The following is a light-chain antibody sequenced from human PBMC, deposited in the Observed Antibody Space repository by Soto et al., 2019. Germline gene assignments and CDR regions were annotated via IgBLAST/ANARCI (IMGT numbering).Light chain of an antibody. CDR3: QQYGSSLIT. J-gene: IGKJ5*01. CDR1: QRLSSN. V-gene: IGKV3-20*01. CDR2: GAS. Sequence: EIVLTQSPVTLSVSPGERVTLSCRASQRLSSNLAWYQQRPGQAPRLLIYGASSRATGIPDRFSGSGSGTDFTLTISRLEPEDFAVYYCQQYGSSLITFGQGTRLEIK.